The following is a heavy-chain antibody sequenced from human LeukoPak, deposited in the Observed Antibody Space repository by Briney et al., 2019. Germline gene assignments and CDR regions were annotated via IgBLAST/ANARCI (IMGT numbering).Heavy chain of an antibody. Sequence: PGGSLRLSCAASRFTLSNYWMNWVRQAPGKGLEWVANIKQDGSETYYVDSVKGRFTISRDNAKNSLSLQMNSLRAEDTAVYYCARQRGSGCLDYWGQGTLVTVSS. CDR1: RFTLSNYW. V-gene: IGHV3-7*01. CDR3: ARQRGSGCLDY. J-gene: IGHJ4*02. D-gene: IGHD6-19*01. CDR2: IKQDGSET.